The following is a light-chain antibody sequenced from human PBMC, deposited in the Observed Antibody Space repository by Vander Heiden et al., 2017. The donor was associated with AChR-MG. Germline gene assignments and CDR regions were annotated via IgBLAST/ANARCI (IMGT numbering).Light chain of an antibody. CDR3: QQYSRSQT. V-gene: IGKV3-20*01. CDR1: QPLSNIY. J-gene: IGKJ1*01. Sequence: EIVLTQSPGNLSLSPGEGASLSCRASQPLSNIYLAWYQQKPGQAPRLLISGASSRATGIPDRFSGSGSGTDFTHTISRLEPEDFAVYYCQQYSRSQTFGQGTKVEIK. CDR2: GAS.